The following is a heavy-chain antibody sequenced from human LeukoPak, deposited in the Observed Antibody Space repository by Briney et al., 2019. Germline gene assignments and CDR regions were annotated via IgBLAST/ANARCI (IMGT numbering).Heavy chain of an antibody. CDR2: IYYSGST. V-gene: IGHV4-59*08. D-gene: IGHD3-10*01. Sequence: TSETLSLTCTVSGGSISSYYWSWIRQPPGEGLEWIGYIYYSGSTNYNPSLKSRVTISVDTSKNQFSLKLSSATAADTAVYYCARSLSPWDYGMDVWGQGTTVTVSS. CDR1: GGSISSYY. CDR3: ARSLSPWDYGMDV. J-gene: IGHJ6*02.